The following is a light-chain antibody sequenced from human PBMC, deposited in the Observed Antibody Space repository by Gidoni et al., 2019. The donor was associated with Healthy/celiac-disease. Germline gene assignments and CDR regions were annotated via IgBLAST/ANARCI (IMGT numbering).Light chain of an antibody. J-gene: IGKJ4*01. V-gene: IGKV3-15*01. Sequence: EIVLTQSPATLSVSPGERATLSCRASQSVSSNLAWYQQKPGQAPRLLIYGASTRATGIPARFSGSGSGTDFTLTISSLQSEDFAVYYCQQYNNWPPGFGGXTKVEIK. CDR2: GAS. CDR3: QQYNNWPPG. CDR1: QSVSSN.